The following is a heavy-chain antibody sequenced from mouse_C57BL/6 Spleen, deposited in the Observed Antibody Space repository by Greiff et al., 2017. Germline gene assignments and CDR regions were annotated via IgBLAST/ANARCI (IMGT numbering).Heavy chain of an antibody. Sequence: QVQLKQSGAELVRPGTSVKVSCKASGYAFTNYLIEWVKQRPGQGLEWIGVINPGSGGTNYNEKFKGKATLTADKSSSTAYMQLSSLTSEDSAVYFCARSNWDWYFDVWGTGTTVTVAS. CDR2: INPGSGGT. V-gene: IGHV1-54*01. CDR3: ARSNWDWYFDV. J-gene: IGHJ1*03. D-gene: IGHD4-1*01. CDR1: GYAFTNYL.